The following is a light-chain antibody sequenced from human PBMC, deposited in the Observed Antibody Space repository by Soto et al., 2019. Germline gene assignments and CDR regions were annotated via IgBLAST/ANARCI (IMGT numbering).Light chain of an antibody. J-gene: IGKJ1*01. V-gene: IGKV4-1*01. CDR3: QQYYSTPPT. Sequence: DIVTTQSPDSLAVSLGERATINCKSSQSVLYRSNNILYRSSNKNYLAWYQQKPGQPPKLLIYWASTRESGVPDRFSGSGSGTDFTLTISSLQAEDVAVYYCQQYYSTPPTFGQGTKVEIK. CDR2: WAS. CDR1: QSVLYRSNNILYRSSNKNY.